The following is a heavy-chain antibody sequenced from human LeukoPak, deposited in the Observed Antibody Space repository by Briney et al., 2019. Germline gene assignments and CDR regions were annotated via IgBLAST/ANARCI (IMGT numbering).Heavy chain of an antibody. J-gene: IGHJ5*01. D-gene: IGHD6-19*01. CDR1: GGSISSYY. Sequence: SETLSLTCTVSGGSISSYYWSWIRQPAGKGLEWIGRIYTSGSTNYNPSLKSRVTMSVDTSKNQFSLKLSSVTAADTAVYYCARTPIDVAGTQTGWFDSWGQGTLVTVSS. CDR3: ARTPIDVAGTQTGWFDS. CDR2: IYTSGST. V-gene: IGHV4-4*07.